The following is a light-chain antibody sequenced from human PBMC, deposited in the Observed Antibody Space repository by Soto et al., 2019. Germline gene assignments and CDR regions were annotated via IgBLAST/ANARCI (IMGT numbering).Light chain of an antibody. CDR1: QSVSSN. CDR2: GAS. J-gene: IGKJ4*01. Sequence: EIVMTQSPATLSVSPGERATLSCRASQSVSSNLAWYQQKPGQAPRLLIYGASTRATGIPARFSGSGSGTESTLTISSPQSEDFAVYCCQQYNNWRTLTFGGGNKVEIK. V-gene: IGKV3-15*01. CDR3: QQYNNWRTLT.